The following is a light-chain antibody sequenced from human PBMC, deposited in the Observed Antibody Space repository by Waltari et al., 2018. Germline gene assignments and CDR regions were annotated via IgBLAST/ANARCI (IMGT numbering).Light chain of an antibody. J-gene: IGLJ2*01. V-gene: IGLV2-14*03. CDR3: SSYTSSTTGI. CDR1: NSDFGGFKY. CDR2: DVN. Sequence: QSALTQPDSVSGSPGQSITISCTATNSDFGGFKYVSWYQHHPGEAPKVIIYDVNNRASGVPNRFSGSKSGNSASLTISGLQAEDEADYYCSSYTSSTTGIFGGGTRVTVL.